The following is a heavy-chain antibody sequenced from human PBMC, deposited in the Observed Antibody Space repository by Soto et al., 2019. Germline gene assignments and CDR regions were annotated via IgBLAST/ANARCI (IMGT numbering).Heavy chain of an antibody. J-gene: IGHJ3*02. CDR3: ARPGGYNWNFDAFDI. CDR2: IYYSGST. D-gene: IGHD1-7*01. CDR1: GGSISSSSYY. V-gene: IGHV4-39*01. Sequence: SETLSLTCTVSGGSISSSSYYWGWIRQPPGKGLEWIGSIYYSGSTYYNPSLKSRVTISVDTSKNQFSLKLSSVTAADTAVYYCARPGGYNWNFDAFDIWGQGTMVTVSS.